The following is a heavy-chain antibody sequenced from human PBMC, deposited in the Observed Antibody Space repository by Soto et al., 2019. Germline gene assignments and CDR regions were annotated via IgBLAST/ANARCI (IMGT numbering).Heavy chain of an antibody. J-gene: IGHJ6*02. V-gene: IGHV1-69*06. CDR1: GGTFSSYA. CDR3: ARAEITVTSDYYYYGMDV. Sequence: QVQLVQSGAEVKKPGSSVKVSCKASGGTFSSYAISWVRQAPGQGLEWMGGIIPIFGTANYAQKFQGRVTITADKSTSTAYMELSSLRSKDTAVYYCARAEITVTSDYYYYGMDVWGQGTTVTVSS. D-gene: IGHD4-17*01. CDR2: IIPIFGTA.